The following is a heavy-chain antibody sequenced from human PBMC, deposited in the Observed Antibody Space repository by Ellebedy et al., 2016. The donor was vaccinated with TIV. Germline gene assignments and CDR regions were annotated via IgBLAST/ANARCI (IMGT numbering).Heavy chain of an antibody. V-gene: IGHV4-34*01. J-gene: IGHJ4*02. CDR3: ARHLPGTATSFDY. CDR2: MYPSEST. D-gene: IGHD2-15*01. Sequence: MPSETLSLTCAVYGGSFSGYYWSWIRQPPGKGLEWIGEMYPSESTKYNPSLKSRVTISSDTSKNQFSLTVSSVTAADTAVYYCARHLPGTATSFDYWGQGTLVTVSS. CDR1: GGSFSGYY.